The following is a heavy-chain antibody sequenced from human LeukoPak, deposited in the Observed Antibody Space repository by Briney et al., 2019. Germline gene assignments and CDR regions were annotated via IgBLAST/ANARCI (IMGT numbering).Heavy chain of an antibody. J-gene: IGHJ6*02. D-gene: IGHD2-2*02. CDR2: ISAYNGNT. CDR3: ARDDPYCSSTSCYRRRAYYYYGMDV. Sequence: GASVKVSCKASGYTFTSYDINWVRQATGQGLEWMGWISAYNGNTNYAQKLQGRVTMTTDTSTSTAYMELRSLRSDDTAVYYCARDDPYCSSTSCYRRRAYYYYGMDVWGQGTTVTVS. CDR1: GYTFTSYD. V-gene: IGHV1-18*01.